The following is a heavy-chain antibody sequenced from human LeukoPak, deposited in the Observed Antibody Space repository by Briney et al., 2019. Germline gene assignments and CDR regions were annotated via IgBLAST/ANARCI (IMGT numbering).Heavy chain of an antibody. CDR2: IYYTGNT. CDR3: ARGLDRLGYYFDY. V-gene: IGHV4-59*01. J-gene: IGHJ4*02. CDR1: GGSISNYY. Sequence: SETLSLTCTVSGGSISNYYWTWIRQPPGRGLEWIGYIYYTGNTNYNPSLKSRVTMSVDTSKNQFSLKLNSMTAADTAVYYCARGLDRLGYYFDYWGQGDLVTVSS. D-gene: IGHD1-1*01.